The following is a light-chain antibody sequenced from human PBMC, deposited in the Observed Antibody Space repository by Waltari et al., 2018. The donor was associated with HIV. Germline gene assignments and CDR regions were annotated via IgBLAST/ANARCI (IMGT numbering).Light chain of an antibody. J-gene: IGKJ2*01. CDR1: QNVDRW. CDR3: QQYNSDFYT. Sequence: IQMTQSPSILSASVGDRVTITCRASQNVDRWLAWYQQRPGRAPKLLIYKASTLEYGVPARFTGSGSGTNFTLTINSLRPDDFATYCCQQYNSDFYTFGLGTRLDLK. V-gene: IGKV1-5*03. CDR2: KAS.